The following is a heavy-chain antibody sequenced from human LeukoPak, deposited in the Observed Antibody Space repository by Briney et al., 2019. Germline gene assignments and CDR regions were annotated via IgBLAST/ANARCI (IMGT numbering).Heavy chain of an antibody. J-gene: IGHJ6*02. D-gene: IGHD6-6*01. Sequence: QSGGSLRLSCAASGFTFSSYAMHWVRQAPGKGLEWVAVISYDGSNKYYADSVKGRFTISRDNSKSTLYLQMNSLRAEDTAVYYCARDLDSSSSYYYYGMDVWGQGTTVTVSS. V-gene: IGHV3-30*04. CDR2: ISYDGSNK. CDR1: GFTFSSYA. CDR3: ARDLDSSSSYYYYGMDV.